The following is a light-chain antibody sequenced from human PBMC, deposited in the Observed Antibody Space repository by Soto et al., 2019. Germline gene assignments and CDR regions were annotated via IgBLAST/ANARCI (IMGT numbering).Light chain of an antibody. V-gene: IGKV3D-15*01. CDR1: QSINSN. CDR3: QQYNNWPIT. Sequence: EVLMTQSPATLSVSPGDRATLSCRASQSINSNLAWYQQQPGQAHRLXIYAASTRATGIPARFSGSGSGTEFTLTIRSLQSEDFAVYYCQQYNNWPITFGEGTRLEIK. J-gene: IGKJ5*01. CDR2: AAS.